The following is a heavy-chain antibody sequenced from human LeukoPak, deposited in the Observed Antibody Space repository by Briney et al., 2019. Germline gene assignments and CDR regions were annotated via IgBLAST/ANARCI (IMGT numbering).Heavy chain of an antibody. D-gene: IGHD6-13*01. CDR1: GFTFSSYS. CDR3: ARDHLSGLVRGTYFDY. V-gene: IGHV3-21*01. J-gene: IGHJ4*02. CDR2: ITSSSSYI. Sequence: GGSLRLSCAASGFTFSSYSMNWVRQAPGKGLEWVSSITSSSSYIYYADSVKGRFTISRDNAKNSLYLQMNSLRAEDTAVYYCARDHLSGLVRGTYFDYWGQGTLVTVSS.